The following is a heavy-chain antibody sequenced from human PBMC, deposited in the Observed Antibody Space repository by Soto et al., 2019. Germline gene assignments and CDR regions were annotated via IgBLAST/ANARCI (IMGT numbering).Heavy chain of an antibody. CDR1: GGSFSGYY. D-gene: IGHD2-2*01. CDR2: IYHSGST. V-gene: IGHV4-30-2*01. J-gene: IGHJ5*02. CDR3: ARVPAP. Sequence: SETLSLTCAVFGGSFSGYYWSWIRQPPGKGLEWIGYIYHSGSTYYNPSLKSRVTISVDRSKNQFSLKLSSVTAADTAMYYCARVPAPWGQGTLVTVSS.